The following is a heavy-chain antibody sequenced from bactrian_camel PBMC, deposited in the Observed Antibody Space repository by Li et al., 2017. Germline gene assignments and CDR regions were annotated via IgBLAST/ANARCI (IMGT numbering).Heavy chain of an antibody. D-gene: IGHD6*01. CDR2: IDSDGNT. V-gene: IGHV3S53*01. CDR1: GAPYSTFA. Sequence: HVQLVESGGGSVQTGGSLRLSCTASGAPYSTFAMAWFRQAAGKEREGVAAIDSDGNTKYADSVKGRFIVSMDKAKNTLYLQMNSLEPEDTAMYTCVAGQAEGRWCPVEATTSEFGYRGQGTQVTVS. J-gene: IGHJ6*01. CDR3: VAGQAEGRWCPVEATTSEFGY.